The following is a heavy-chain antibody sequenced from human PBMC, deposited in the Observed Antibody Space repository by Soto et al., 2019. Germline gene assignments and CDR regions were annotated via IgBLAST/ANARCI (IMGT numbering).Heavy chain of an antibody. V-gene: IGHV3-53*02. J-gene: IGHJ4*01. CDR3: ASASEPEYSSSIFFDY. D-gene: IGHD6-6*01. CDR2: IYSAGST. Sequence: VELVETGGGLIQPGGSLRLSCAVSGLTVSRTQMSWVRQAPGKGLQWVSVIYSAGSTYYANAVKGRFTISRDISENKIFLELNGLTVDDTAVYYCASASEPEYSSSIFFDYWGRGTVVTVSS. CDR1: GLTVSRTQ.